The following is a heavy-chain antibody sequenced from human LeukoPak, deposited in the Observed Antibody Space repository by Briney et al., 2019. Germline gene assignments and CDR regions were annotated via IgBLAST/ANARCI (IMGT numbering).Heavy chain of an antibody. CDR3: ARSPIAAAGTPLYFDY. CDR2: IYTSGST. D-gene: IGHD6-13*01. CDR1: GGSISSYY. Sequence: SETLSLTCTVSGGSISSYYWSWIRQPAGKGLEWIGRIYTSGSTNYNPSLKSRVTTSVDTSKNQFSLKLSSVTAADTAVYYCARSPIAAAGTPLYFDYWGQGTLVTVSS. V-gene: IGHV4-4*07. J-gene: IGHJ4*02.